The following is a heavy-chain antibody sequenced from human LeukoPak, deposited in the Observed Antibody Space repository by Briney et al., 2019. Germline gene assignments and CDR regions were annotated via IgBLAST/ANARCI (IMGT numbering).Heavy chain of an antibody. CDR2: ISWNSGSI. CDR1: GFTFDDYA. Sequence: GGSLRLSCAASGFTFDDYAMHWVRQAPGKGLEWVSGISWNSGSIGYADSVKGRFTISRDNAKNSLYLQMNSLRAEDTALYYCAKVRGVGASYYYYGMDVWGQGTTVTVSS. D-gene: IGHD1-26*01. CDR3: AKVRGVGASYYYYGMDV. V-gene: IGHV3-9*01. J-gene: IGHJ6*02.